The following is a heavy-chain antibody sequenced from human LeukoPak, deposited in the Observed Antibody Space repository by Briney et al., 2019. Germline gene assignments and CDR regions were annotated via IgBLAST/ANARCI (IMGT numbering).Heavy chain of an antibody. Sequence: GGSLRLSCAASGFTFDDYAMHWVRQAPGKGLEWVSGISWNSGSIGYADSVKGRFIISRDNAKNSLYLQMNSLRAEDTALYYCAKVAAADYYFDYWGQGTLVTVSS. D-gene: IGHD6-13*01. CDR3: AKVAAADYYFDY. CDR2: ISWNSGSI. CDR1: GFTFDDYA. J-gene: IGHJ4*02. V-gene: IGHV3-9*01.